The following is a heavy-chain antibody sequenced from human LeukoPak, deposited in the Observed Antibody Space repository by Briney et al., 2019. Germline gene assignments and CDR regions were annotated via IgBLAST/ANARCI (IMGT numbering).Heavy chain of an antibody. CDR1: GYSFTSYW. V-gene: IGHV5-51*01. D-gene: IGHD3-22*01. Sequence: GESLKIFCKGSGYSFTSYWIGWVRQMPGKGLEWMGIIYPGDSDTQYSPSFQGPVTVSADKSISTASLQWSSLKASDTAMYYCARLSMENYYDSSRSTEHHDPDYWGQGTLVTVSS. J-gene: IGHJ4*02. CDR2: IYPGDSDT. CDR3: ARLSMENYYDSSRSTEHHDPDY.